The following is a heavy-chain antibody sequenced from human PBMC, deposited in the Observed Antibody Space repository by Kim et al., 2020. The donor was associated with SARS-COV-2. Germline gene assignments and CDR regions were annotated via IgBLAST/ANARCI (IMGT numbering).Heavy chain of an antibody. CDR2: ISAGDKP. CDR3: AKNWNYPRSPEY. Sequence: GGSLRLSCSASGFMFSSYAMTWVRQAPGKGLEWVSSISAGDKPDYADSVRGRFTVSRDNSKNTLYLQLTSLRVDDTAVYYCAKNWNYPRSPEYWGLGTLVTVST. J-gene: IGHJ4*02. V-gene: IGHV3-23*01. D-gene: IGHD1-7*01. CDR1: GFMFSSYA.